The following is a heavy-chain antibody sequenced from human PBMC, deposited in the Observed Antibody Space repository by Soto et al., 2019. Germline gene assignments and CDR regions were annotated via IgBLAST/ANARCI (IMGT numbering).Heavy chain of an antibody. D-gene: IGHD5-12*01. CDR1: GFTFSSYA. CDR3: ARDYYRFNSGYGFSMDV. CDR2: ISYDGSNK. J-gene: IGHJ6*02. V-gene: IGHV3-30-3*01. Sequence: QVQLVESGGGVVQPGRSLRLSGAASGFTFSSYAMHWVRQAPGKGLEWVPVISYDGSNKYYADSVKGRFTISRDKSKNTLYLQMNSLRAEDTAVYYCARDYYRFNSGYGFSMDVWGQGTTVTVSS.